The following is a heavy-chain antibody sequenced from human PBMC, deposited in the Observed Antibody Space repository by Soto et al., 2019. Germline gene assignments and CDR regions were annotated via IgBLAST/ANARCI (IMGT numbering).Heavy chain of an antibody. V-gene: IGHV3-48*03. CDR2: IHPSGQPI. CDR3: ARQASR. J-gene: IGHJ3*01. CDR1: GFTFSSSE. Sequence: EVQLVESGGGFVQPGGYLRLSCAASGFTFSSSEMYWVRQAPGKGLEWISYIHPSGQPIFYADSVKGRFTISRDNANNSRFLQMNSLRAEDTAVYYWARQASRWGQGTMVTVSS.